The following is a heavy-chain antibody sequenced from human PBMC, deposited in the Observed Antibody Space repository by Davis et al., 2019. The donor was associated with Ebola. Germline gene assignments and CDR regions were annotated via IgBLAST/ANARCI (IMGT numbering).Heavy chain of an antibody. CDR2: INHSGST. CDR1: GGSFSGYY. J-gene: IGHJ6*04. D-gene: IGHD3-22*01. CDR3: ARGIVVITGYYYHGINV. V-gene: IGHV4-34*01. Sequence: GSLRLSCAVYGGSFSGYYWSWIRQPPGKGLEWIGEINHSGSTNYNPSLKSRVTISVDTSKNQLSLELRSVTAADTAEYYCARGIVVITGYYYHGINVWGKGTTVTVSS.